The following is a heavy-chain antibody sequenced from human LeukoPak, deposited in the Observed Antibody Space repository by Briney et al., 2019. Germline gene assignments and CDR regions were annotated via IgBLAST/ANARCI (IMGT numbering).Heavy chain of an antibody. V-gene: IGHV3-74*01. J-gene: IGHJ3*02. Sequence: GGSLRLSCAASGFSFSNYWVHWVRQAPGKGLVWVSRINSDGSSTGYADSVKGRFTISRDNTKSTLYLQMNSLRAEDTAVYYCARVTNRAFDIWGQGTMVTVSS. CDR3: ARVTNRAFDI. D-gene: IGHD1/OR15-1a*01. CDR1: GFSFSNYW. CDR2: INSDGSST.